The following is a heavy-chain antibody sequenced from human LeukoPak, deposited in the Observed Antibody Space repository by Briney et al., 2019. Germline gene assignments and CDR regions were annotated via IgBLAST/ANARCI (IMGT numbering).Heavy chain of an antibody. CDR3: ARSYYDFWSGYYLDY. V-gene: IGHV3-33*01. J-gene: IGHJ4*02. CDR1: GFTFSSFG. Sequence: GGSLRLSCAASGFTFSSFGMHWVRQAPGKGLEWVAVIWSDGSNKYYADSVKGRFTISRDNSKNTLYLQMNSLRAEDTAVYYCARSYYDFWSGYYLDYWGQGTLVTVSS. CDR2: IWSDGSNK. D-gene: IGHD3-3*01.